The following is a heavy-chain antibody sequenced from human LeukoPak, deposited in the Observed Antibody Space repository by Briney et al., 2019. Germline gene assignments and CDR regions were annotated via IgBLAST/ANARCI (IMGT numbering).Heavy chain of an antibody. V-gene: IGHV3-66*01. CDR3: ARDLEAANTYYFDY. Sequence: GGSLRLSCAASGFTVSSSYMSLVRQAPGKGLEWVSIISSAGTTYYADSVKGRFTISRDNSKNTVYLQVNSLRDEDTAVYYCARDLEAANTYYFDYWGQGTMVTVSS. CDR2: ISSAGTT. D-gene: IGHD6-13*01. CDR1: GFTVSSSY. J-gene: IGHJ4*02.